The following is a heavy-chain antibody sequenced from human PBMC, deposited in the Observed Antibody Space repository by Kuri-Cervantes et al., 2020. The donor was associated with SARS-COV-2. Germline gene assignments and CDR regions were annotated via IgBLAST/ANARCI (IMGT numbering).Heavy chain of an antibody. CDR3: ARMHFEGWYFDL. V-gene: IGHV1-2*02. Sequence: ASVKVSCKASGYTFTGYYMHWVRQAPGQGLEWMGWINPNSGGTNYAQKFQGRVTMTRDTSISTAYMELSRLRSEDTAVYYCARMHFEGWYFDLWGRGTLVTVSS. D-gene: IGHD3-3*02. J-gene: IGHJ2*01. CDR2: INPNSGGT. CDR1: GYTFTGYY.